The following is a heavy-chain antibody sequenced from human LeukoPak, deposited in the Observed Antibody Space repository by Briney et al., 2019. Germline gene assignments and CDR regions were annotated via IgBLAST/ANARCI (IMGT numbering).Heavy chain of an antibody. CDR2: IYYRGGST. J-gene: IGHJ4*02. CDR1: GGSISSGGYY. CDR3: ARVQGLSSRPFDY. Sequence: SETLSLTCTVSGGSISSGGYYWSWIRQHPGKGLEWIGYIYYRGGSTYYNPSLKSRVTISVDTSKNQFSLKLGSVTAADTAVYYCARVQGLSSRPFDYWGQGTLVTVSS. D-gene: IGHD3-10*01. V-gene: IGHV4-31*03.